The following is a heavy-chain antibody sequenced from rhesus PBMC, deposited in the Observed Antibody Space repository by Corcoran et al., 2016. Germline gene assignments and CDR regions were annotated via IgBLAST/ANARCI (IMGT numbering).Heavy chain of an antibody. D-gene: IGHD1-26*01. J-gene: IGHJ4*01. CDR2: IKRKADGETA. V-gene: IGHV3-30*01. CDR3: TTDGPGTTRY. Sequence: EVQLVESGGGLVQPGGSLRVSCAASGFTFSNSWMHWVRQAPGKGLEWVARIKRKADGETADYAASVKGRFTISRDDSKNTLYLQINSLKTEDTAVYYCTTDGPGTTRYWGQGVLVTVSS. CDR1: GFTFSNSW.